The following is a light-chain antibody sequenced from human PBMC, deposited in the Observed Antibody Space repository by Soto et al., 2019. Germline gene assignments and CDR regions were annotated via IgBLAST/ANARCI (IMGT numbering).Light chain of an antibody. V-gene: IGKV3-20*01. Sequence: EIVLTQSPATLSLSPGERATLSCRASQSVTSSYLAWYQQKPGQAPRLLIYGSSNRATGIPDRFSGSGSGTDFTLTISRLEPEDFAVYYCQQYGCSPPTFGQGTKVEIK. CDR3: QQYGCSPPT. CDR2: GSS. J-gene: IGKJ1*01. CDR1: QSVTSSY.